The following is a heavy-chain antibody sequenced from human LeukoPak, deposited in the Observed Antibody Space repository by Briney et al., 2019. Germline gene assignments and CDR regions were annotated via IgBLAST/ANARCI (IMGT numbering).Heavy chain of an antibody. D-gene: IGHD2-21*02. CDR3: ARGRDVVVTATFLFDY. CDR1: GGSFSGYY. Sequence: SETLSLTCAVYGGSFSGYYRSWIRQPPGKGLEWIGEINHSGSTNYNPSLKSRVTISVDTSKNQFSLKLSSVTAADTAVYYCARGRDVVVTATFLFDYWGQGTLVTVSS. CDR2: INHSGST. J-gene: IGHJ4*02. V-gene: IGHV4-34*01.